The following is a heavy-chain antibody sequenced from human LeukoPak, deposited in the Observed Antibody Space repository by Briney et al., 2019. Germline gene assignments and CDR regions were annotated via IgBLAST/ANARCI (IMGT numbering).Heavy chain of an antibody. CDR2: INHSGST. Sequence: PSETLSLTCAVYGGSFSGYYWSWIRQPPGKGLEWIGEINHSGSTNYNPSLKSRVTISVDTSKNQFSLKLSSVTAADTAVYYCARVSSGWYKYYFDXXXQGTXVTVSS. CDR1: GGSFSGYY. J-gene: IGHJ4*02. D-gene: IGHD6-19*01. V-gene: IGHV4-34*01. CDR3: ARVSSGWYKYYFDX.